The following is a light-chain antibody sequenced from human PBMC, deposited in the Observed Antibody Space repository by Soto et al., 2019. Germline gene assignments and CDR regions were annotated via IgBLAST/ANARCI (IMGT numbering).Light chain of an antibody. J-gene: IGLJ1*01. CDR3: SSYTTSSTYV. Sequence: SALTQPASVSGSPGQSITISCTGTSNDVGGYNYVSWYQQHLGEAPKLMIYEVSNRPSGISNRFSGSKSGNAASLTISGLQAEDEADYYCSSYTTSSTYVFGTGTKVTVL. V-gene: IGLV2-14*01. CDR2: EVS. CDR1: SNDVGGYNY.